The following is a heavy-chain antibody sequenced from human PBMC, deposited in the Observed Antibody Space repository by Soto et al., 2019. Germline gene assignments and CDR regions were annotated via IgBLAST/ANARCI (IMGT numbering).Heavy chain of an antibody. D-gene: IGHD6-19*01. CDR1: GFPCSSYG. CDR2: ISSSSRTT. J-gene: IGHJ4*02. V-gene: IGHV3-48*02. CDR3: AREISVAGGHFDY. Sequence: PGGSLRLSCTAAGFPCSSYGMNWVRQAPGKGLEWVSSISSSSRTTYYADSVKGRFTISRDNAKNSLYLQMNSLRDEDTAVYYCAREISVAGGHFDYWGQGTLVTVSS.